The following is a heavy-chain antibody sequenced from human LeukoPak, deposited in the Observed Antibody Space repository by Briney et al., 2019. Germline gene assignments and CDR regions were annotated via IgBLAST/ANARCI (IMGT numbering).Heavy chain of an antibody. CDR2: IFHSGHT. Sequence: SETLSLPCTVSGGSASSGNFYWSWIRQPPGKGLEWIGYIFHSGHTNYNPSLKSRVTMSVDTSKNQFSLKLTSVTAADTAVYYCAACGGDCYGYYFDYWGQATLVTVSS. CDR1: GGSASSGNFY. V-gene: IGHV4-61*01. D-gene: IGHD2-21*02. CDR3: AACGGDCYGYYFDY. J-gene: IGHJ4*02.